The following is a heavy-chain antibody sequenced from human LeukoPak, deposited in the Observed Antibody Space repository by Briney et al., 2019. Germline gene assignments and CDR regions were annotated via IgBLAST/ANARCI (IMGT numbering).Heavy chain of an antibody. J-gene: IGHJ5*02. D-gene: IGHD6-13*01. CDR3: AILGVAAAGRHNWFDP. CDR1: GGTFSSYA. V-gene: IGHV1-69*01. CDR2: IIPIFGTA. Sequence: SVKVSCKASGGTFSSYAISWVRQAPGQGLEWMGGIIPIFGTANYAQKFQGRVTITADESTSTAYMELSSLRSEDTAVYCCAILGVAAAGRHNWFDPWGQGTLVTVSS.